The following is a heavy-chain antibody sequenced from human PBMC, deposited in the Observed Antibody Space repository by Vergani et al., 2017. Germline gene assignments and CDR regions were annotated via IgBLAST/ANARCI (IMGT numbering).Heavy chain of an antibody. D-gene: IGHD6-19*01. CDR2: ISSSSSYI. J-gene: IGHJ4*02. Sequence: EVQLVESGGGLVKPGGSLRLSCAASGFTFSSYSMNWVRQAPGKGLEWVSSISSSSSYIYYADSVKGRITISRDNAKNSLYLQMNSLRAEDTAVYYCAKYSSGWYGGGYYFDYWGQGTLVTVSS. CDR3: AKYSSGWYGGGYYFDY. CDR1: GFTFSSYS. V-gene: IGHV3-21*01.